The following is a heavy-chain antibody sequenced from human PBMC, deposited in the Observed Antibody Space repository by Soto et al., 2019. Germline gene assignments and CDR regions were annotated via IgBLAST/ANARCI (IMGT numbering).Heavy chain of an antibody. CDR3: ARVQQLDPFYYYYGMDV. V-gene: IGHV3-21*01. CDR2: ISSSSSYI. Sequence: ESGGGLVKPGGSLRLSCAASGFTFSSYSMNWVRQAPGKGLEWVSSISSSSSYIYYADSVKGRFTISRDNAKNSLYLQMNSLRAEDTAVYYCARVQQLDPFYYYYGMDVWGQGTTVTVSS. D-gene: IGHD6-13*01. J-gene: IGHJ6*02. CDR1: GFTFSSYS.